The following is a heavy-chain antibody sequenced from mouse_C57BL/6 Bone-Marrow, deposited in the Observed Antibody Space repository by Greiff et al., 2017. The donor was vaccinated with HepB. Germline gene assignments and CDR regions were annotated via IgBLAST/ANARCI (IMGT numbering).Heavy chain of an antibody. CDR2: IYPGSGST. Sequence: QVQLKQPGAELVKPGASVKMSCKASGYTFTSYWITWVKQRPGQGLEWIGDIYPGSGSTNYNEKFKSKATLTVDTSSSTAYMQLSSLTSEDSAVYYCARRGSIYYDYVLAMDYWGQGTSVTVSS. CDR1: GYTFTSYW. D-gene: IGHD2-4*01. CDR3: ARRGSIYYDYVLAMDY. J-gene: IGHJ4*01. V-gene: IGHV1-55*01.